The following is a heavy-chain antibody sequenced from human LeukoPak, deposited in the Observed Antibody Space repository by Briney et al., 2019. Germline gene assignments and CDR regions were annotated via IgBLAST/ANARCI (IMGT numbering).Heavy chain of an antibody. Sequence: PSETLSLTCAVYGGSFSGYYWSWIRQPPGKGLEWIGEINHSGSTNYNPSLKSRVTISVDTSKNQFSLKLSSVTAADTAVYYCARLDYCGSGSLNDYWGQGTLVTVSS. J-gene: IGHJ4*02. CDR3: ARLDYCGSGSLNDY. D-gene: IGHD3-10*01. CDR2: INHSGST. CDR1: GGSFSGYY. V-gene: IGHV4-34*01.